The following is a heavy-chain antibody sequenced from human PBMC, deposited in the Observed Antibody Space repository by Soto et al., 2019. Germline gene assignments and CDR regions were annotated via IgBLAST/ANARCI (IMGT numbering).Heavy chain of an antibody. J-gene: IGHJ4*02. CDR3: ARGTYRSKTDFDY. CDR2: ISSSSGTI. Sequence: PGGSLRLSCAASGFTFSDHYMTWIRQAPGSGLEWVSYISSSSGTISYANSVKGRFTISRDNAQNSLYLQMTSLRAEDTAVYYCARGTYRSKTDFDYWGQGTLVTVSS. D-gene: IGHD6-13*01. CDR1: GFTFSDHY. V-gene: IGHV3-11*01.